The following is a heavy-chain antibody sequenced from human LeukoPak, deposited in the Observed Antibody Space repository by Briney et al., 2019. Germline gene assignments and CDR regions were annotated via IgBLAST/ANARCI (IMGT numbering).Heavy chain of an antibody. CDR1: GFTFSSYA. J-gene: IGHJ4*02. V-gene: IGHV3-23*01. Sequence: GGSLRLSCAASGFTFSSYAMSWVRQAPGKGLEWVSTISESGYNTYYADSVKGRFTISRDNSKNTLYLQMNSLRAEDTAVYYCAKALLVAMVFDYWGQGTLVTVSS. CDR3: AKALLVAMVFDY. CDR2: ISESGYNT. D-gene: IGHD5-18*01.